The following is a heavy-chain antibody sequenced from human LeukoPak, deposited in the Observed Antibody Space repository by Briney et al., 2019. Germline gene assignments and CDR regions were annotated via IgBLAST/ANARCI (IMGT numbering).Heavy chain of an antibody. CDR2: IWYDGSNK. CDR1: GFTFSSYG. J-gene: IGHJ6*02. CDR3: ARDIAAAGSRYYYYGMDV. V-gene: IGHV3-33*01. D-gene: IGHD6-13*01. Sequence: GRSLRLSCAASGFTFSSYGMHWVREAPGKGLEWVAVIWYDGSNKYYADSVKGRFTISRDNSKNTLYLQMNSLRAEDTALYYCARDIAAAGSRYYYYGMDVWGQGTTVTVSS.